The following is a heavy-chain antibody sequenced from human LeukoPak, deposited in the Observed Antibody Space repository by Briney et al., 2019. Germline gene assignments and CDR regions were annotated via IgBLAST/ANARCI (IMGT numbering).Heavy chain of an antibody. D-gene: IGHD2-2*01. CDR2: INHSGST. CDR3: ARGRQYCSSTSCYRWFDP. J-gene: IGHJ5*02. Sequence: SETLSLTCAVYGGSFSGYYWSWIRQPPGKGLEWIGEINHSGSTNYNPSLKSRVTISVDTSKNQFSLRLSSVTAADTAVYYCARGRQYCSSTSCYRWFDPWGQGTLVTVSS. V-gene: IGHV4-34*01. CDR1: GGSFSGYY.